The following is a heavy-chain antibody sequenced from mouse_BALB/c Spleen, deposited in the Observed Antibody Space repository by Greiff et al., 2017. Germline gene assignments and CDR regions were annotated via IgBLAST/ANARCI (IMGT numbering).Heavy chain of an antibody. D-gene: IGHD1-2*01. Sequence: EVQGVESGGGLVQPGGSRKLSCAASGFTFSSFGMHWVRQAPEKGLEWVAYISSGSSTIYYADTVKGRFTISRDNPKNTLFLQMTSLRSEDTAMYYCARGITTAYFDVWGAGTTVTVSS. J-gene: IGHJ1*01. CDR1: GFTFSSFG. V-gene: IGHV5-17*02. CDR3: ARGITTAYFDV. CDR2: ISSGSSTI.